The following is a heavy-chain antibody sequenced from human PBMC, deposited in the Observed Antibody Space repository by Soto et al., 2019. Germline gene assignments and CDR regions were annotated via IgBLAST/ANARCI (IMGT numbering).Heavy chain of an antibody. D-gene: IGHD4-17*01. CDR1: GFTVSSNY. Sequence: GGSLRLSCAASGFTVSSNYMSWVRQAPGKGLEWVSVIYSGGSTYYADSVKVRLTTSRDNSKNTLYLQMNSLRAEDTAVYYCARESYGTDAFDIWGQGTMVTVSS. CDR2: IYSGGST. CDR3: ARESYGTDAFDI. J-gene: IGHJ3*02. V-gene: IGHV3-66*01.